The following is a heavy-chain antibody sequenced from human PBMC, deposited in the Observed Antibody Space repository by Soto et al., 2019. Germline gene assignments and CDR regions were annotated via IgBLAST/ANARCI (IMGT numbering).Heavy chain of an antibody. CDR1: GYTFTPYG. Sequence: QVHLVQSGAEVKKPGASVKVSCKASGYTFTPYGITWVRQAPGQGLEWMGWISAYNANTNYAQKFQGRVAMTTDTSTRTAYMELRSLRSDDTAVYYCARRAGTSHHFDYWGQGTQVTVSS. CDR2: ISAYNANT. J-gene: IGHJ4*02. V-gene: IGHV1-18*01. CDR3: ARRAGTSHHFDY. D-gene: IGHD1-7*01.